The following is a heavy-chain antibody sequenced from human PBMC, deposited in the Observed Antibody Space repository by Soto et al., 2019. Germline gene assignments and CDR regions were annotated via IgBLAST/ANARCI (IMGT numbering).Heavy chain of an antibody. J-gene: IGHJ4*02. Sequence: QIQLLQSGAEVKKPGASVKVTCKASGYTFRNFGIIWVRQAPGQGLEWMGWISAYNANANYAQKFQGRLTMTADTSTSTAYMELRSLRSDDTAVYYCARENSYFVYWGQGTLVTVSS. V-gene: IGHV1-18*01. CDR2: ISAYNANA. CDR3: ARENSYFVY. CDR1: GYTFRNFG.